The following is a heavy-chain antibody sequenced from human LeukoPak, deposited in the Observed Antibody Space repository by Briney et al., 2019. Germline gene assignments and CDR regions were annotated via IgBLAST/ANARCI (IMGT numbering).Heavy chain of an antibody. D-gene: IGHD6-13*01. CDR2: VGHSGSA. V-gene: IGHV4-34*01. Sequence: SETLSLTCAVSGGSFSAFFWRWIRQPPGKGLEWIGDVGHSGSADYNPSLKSRVTMSVDTSKNQFSLNLRSVTPEDTAVYYCARNLIPEQLVLNFWGQGTLVTVSS. CDR1: GGSFSAFF. J-gene: IGHJ4*02. CDR3: ARNLIPEQLVLNF.